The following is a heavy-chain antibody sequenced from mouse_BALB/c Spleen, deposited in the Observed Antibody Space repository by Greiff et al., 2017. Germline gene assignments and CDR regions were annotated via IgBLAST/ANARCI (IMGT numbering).Heavy chain of an antibody. CDR2: IRLKSNNYAT. CDR3: TRPYYWYFDV. Sequence: EVKLQESGGGLVQPGGSMKLSCVASGFTFSNYWMNWVRQSPEKGLEWVAEIRLKSNNYATHYAESVKGRFTISRDDSKSSVYLQMNNLRAEDTGIYYCTRPYYWYFDVWGAGTTVTVSS. J-gene: IGHJ1*01. CDR1: GFTFSNYW. D-gene: IGHD6-5*01. V-gene: IGHV6-6*02.